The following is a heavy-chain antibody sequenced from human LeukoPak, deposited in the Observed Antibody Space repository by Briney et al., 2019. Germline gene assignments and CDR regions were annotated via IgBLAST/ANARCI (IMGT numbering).Heavy chain of an antibody. CDR2: INPNSGGT. CDR1: GGTFSSYA. V-gene: IGHV1-2*02. CDR3: ARAYDSRFPNFDY. Sequence: ASVKVSYKASGGTFSSYAISWVRQAPGQGLEWMGWINPNSGGTNYAQKFQGRVTMTRDTSISTAYMELSRLRSGDTAVYYCARAYDSRFPNFDYWGQGTLVTVSS. D-gene: IGHD5-12*01. J-gene: IGHJ4*02.